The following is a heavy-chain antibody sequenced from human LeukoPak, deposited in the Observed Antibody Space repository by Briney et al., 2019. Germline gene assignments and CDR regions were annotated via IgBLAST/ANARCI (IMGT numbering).Heavy chain of an antibody. J-gene: IGHJ5*02. CDR1: GGTFSSYA. D-gene: IGHD5-12*01. CDR3: ARPGRRLRPDPRNWFAP. V-gene: IGHV1-69*05. CDR2: IIPIFGTA. Sequence: ASVKVSCKASGGTFSSYAISWVRQAPGQGLEWMGGIIPIFGTANYAQKFQGRVTITTDESTSTAYMERSSLRSEDTAVYYCARPGRRLRPDPRNWFAPWGQGTPVTVSS.